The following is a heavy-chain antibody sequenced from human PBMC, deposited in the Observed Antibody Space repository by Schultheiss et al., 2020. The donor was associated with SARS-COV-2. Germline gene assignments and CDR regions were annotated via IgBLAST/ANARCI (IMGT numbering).Heavy chain of an antibody. Sequence: SETLSLTCAVYGGSFSGYYWSWIRQPPGKGLEWIGEINHSGSTNYNPSLKSRVTISVDRSMNQFSLKLSSVTAADTAVYYCARYPITMMGSYYYYYMDVWGKGTTVTVSS. CDR2: INHSGST. V-gene: IGHV4-34*01. CDR3: ARYPITMMGSYYYYYMDV. CDR1: GGSFSGYY. D-gene: IGHD3-22*01. J-gene: IGHJ6*03.